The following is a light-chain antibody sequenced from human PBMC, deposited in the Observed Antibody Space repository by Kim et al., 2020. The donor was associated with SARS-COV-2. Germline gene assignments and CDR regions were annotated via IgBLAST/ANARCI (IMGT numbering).Light chain of an antibody. Sequence: SPLSASVGDRVTITGRASQSISSWLAWYQQKPGKAPKLLIYKASSLESGVPSRFSGSGSGTEFTLTISSLQPDDFATYYCQQYRTFGQGTKVDIK. CDR3: QQYRT. CDR1: QSISSW. J-gene: IGKJ1*01. CDR2: KAS. V-gene: IGKV1-5*03.